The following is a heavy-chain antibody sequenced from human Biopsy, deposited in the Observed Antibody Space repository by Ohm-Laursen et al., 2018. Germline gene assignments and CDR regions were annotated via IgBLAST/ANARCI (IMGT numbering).Heavy chain of an antibody. CDR1: GYSVTNDYY. J-gene: IGHJ6*02. D-gene: IGHD5-12*01. CDR3: ARVAGGYAYYYGMDV. V-gene: IGHV4-38-2*01. CDR2: IYYDGIT. Sequence: PSETLSLTCAVSGYSVTNDYYWGWIRQPPGKGLEWIGNIYYDGITYYNPSLKSRVAMSVCTSKNQFSLRLTSVTAADTAVYYCARVAGGYAYYYGMDVWGQGTTVIVSS.